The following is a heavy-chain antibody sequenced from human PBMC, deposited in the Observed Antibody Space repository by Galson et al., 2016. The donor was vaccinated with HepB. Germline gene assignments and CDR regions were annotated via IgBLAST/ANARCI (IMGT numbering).Heavy chain of an antibody. V-gene: IGHV3-23*01. D-gene: IGHD3-10*01. CDR2: ISGSGGST. J-gene: IGHJ4*02. CDR3: AKFASGTYYLDSFDY. CDR1: GFTFRSYA. Sequence: SLRLSCAASGFTFRSYAMTWVRQAPGKGLEWVSTISGSGGSTYHAVSVKGRFTISRDNSKITVYLQMNSLRAEDTAVYYCAKFASGTYYLDSFDYWGQGTLVTVSS.